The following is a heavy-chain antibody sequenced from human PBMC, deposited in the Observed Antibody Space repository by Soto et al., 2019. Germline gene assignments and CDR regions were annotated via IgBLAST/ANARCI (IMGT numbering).Heavy chain of an antibody. Sequence: QVQLQESGPGLVKPSGTLSLTCAVSGGSISSSNWWSWVRQPPGKGLEWIGEIYQSGSTNYNPSLKIRVILSVVQPNNHFSLKLRSVSAAHTAVYYCASGEASSGWDPLDYWGQGPLVTVSS. D-gene: IGHD6-19*01. CDR3: ASGEASSGWDPLDY. J-gene: IGHJ4*02. V-gene: IGHV4-4*02. CDR2: IYQSGST. CDR1: GGSISSSNW.